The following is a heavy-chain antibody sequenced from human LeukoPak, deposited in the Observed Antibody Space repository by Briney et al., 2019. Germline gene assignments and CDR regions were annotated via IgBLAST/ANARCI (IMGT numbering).Heavy chain of an antibody. CDR1: GGSISGGGYY. CDR2: IYYSGST. J-gene: IGHJ4*02. D-gene: IGHD3-10*01. V-gene: IGHV4-31*03. CDR3: ARGSYYYGSGSYYYFDY. Sequence: SETLSLTCTVSGGSISGGGYYWSWIRQHPGKGLEWIGYIYYSGSTYYNPSLKSRVTISVDTSKNQFSLKLSSVTAADTAVYYCARGSYYYGSGSYYYFDYWGQGTLVTVSS.